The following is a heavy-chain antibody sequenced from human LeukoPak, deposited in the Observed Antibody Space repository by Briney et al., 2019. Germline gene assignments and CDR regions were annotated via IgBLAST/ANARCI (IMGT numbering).Heavy chain of an antibody. CDR2: ISSSSSTI. CDR3: AKSRQYSSSPSD. D-gene: IGHD6-13*01. CDR1: GFTFSSYS. J-gene: IGHJ4*02. V-gene: IGHV3-48*04. Sequence: GGSLRLSCAASGFTFSSYSMNWVRQAPGKGLEWVSYISSSSSTIYYADSVKGRFTISRDNAKNSLYLQMNSLRAEDTAVYYCAKSRQYSSSPSDWGQGTLVTVSS.